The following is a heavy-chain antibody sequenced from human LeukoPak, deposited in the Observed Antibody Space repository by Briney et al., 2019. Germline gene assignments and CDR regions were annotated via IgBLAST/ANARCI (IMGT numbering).Heavy chain of an antibody. D-gene: IGHD3-22*01. Sequence: SVKVSCKASGYTFTSYGISWVRQAPGQGLEWMGGIIPIFGTANYAQKFQGRVTITADESTSTAYMELSSLRSEDTAVYYCARDRIDYYDSSVGRYFDYWGQGTLVTVSS. V-gene: IGHV1-69*13. J-gene: IGHJ4*02. CDR1: GYTFTSYG. CDR3: ARDRIDYYDSSVGRYFDY. CDR2: IIPIFGTA.